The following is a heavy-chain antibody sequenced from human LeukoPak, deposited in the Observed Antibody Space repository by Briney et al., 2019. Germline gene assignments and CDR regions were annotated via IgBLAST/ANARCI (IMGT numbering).Heavy chain of an antibody. CDR2: IYHSGST. V-gene: IGHV4-38-2*02. CDR3: AREISGSADY. D-gene: IGHD1-26*01. Sequence: KPSETLSLTCTVSGYSISSGYYWGWIRQPPGKGLEWIGRIYHSGSTYYNPSLKSRVTISVDTSKNQFSLKLSSVTAADTAVYYCAREISGSADYWGQGTLVTVSS. J-gene: IGHJ4*02. CDR1: GYSISSGYY.